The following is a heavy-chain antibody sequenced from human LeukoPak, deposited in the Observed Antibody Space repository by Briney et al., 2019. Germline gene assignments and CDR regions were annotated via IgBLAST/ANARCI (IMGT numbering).Heavy chain of an antibody. CDR2: TRNKANSYTT. Sequence: GGSLRLSCAASGFTFSDHYMDWVRQAPGKGLEWVGRTRNKANSYTTEYAASVKGRFTISRDDLKNSLYLQMNSLKTEDTAVYYCASHRSNGQPFDYWGQGTLVTVSS. V-gene: IGHV3-72*01. D-gene: IGHD6-13*01. CDR1: GFTFSDHY. J-gene: IGHJ4*02. CDR3: ASHRSNGQPFDY.